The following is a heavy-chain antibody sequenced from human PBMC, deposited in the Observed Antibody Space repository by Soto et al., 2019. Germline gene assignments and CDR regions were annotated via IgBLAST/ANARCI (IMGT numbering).Heavy chain of an antibody. V-gene: IGHV3-7*01. CDR1: GFTLSSYW. Sequence: EVQLVESGGGLVQPGGSLSLSGAASGFTLSSYWLSWVGKAPGRGREWVANIKQDGSEKYYVDSVKGRFTISRDNAKNSLYLQMNSLRAEDTAVYYCAVENSNYGSGFDYWGQGTLVTVSS. J-gene: IGHJ4*02. CDR2: IKQDGSEK. CDR3: AVENSNYGSGFDY. D-gene: IGHD4-4*01.